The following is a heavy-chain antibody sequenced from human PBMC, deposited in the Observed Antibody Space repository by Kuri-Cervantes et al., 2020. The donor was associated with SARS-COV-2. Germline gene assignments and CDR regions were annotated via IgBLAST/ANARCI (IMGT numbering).Heavy chain of an antibody. D-gene: IGHD1-26*01. CDR2: ISYDGSNK. V-gene: IGHV3-30*19. J-gene: IGHJ4*02. CDR1: GFTFSSYS. CDR3: ARLEATNYFDY. Sequence: GESLKISCAASGFTFSSYSMNSVRQNTGKGLEWVAVISYDGSNKYYADSVKGRFTISRDNSKNTLYLQMNSLRAEETAVYYCARLEATNYFDYWGQGTLVTVSS.